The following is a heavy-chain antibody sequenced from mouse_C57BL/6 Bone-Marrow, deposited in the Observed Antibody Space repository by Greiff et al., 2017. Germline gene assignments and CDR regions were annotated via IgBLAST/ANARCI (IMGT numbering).Heavy chain of an antibody. J-gene: IGHJ1*03. CDR2: IRNKANNHAT. CDR1: GFTFSDAW. D-gene: IGHD2-3*01. Sequence: EVKLMESGGGLVQPGGSMKLSCAASGFTFSDAWMDWVRQSPEKGLEWVAEIRNKANNHATYYAESVKGRFTISRDDSKSSVYLQMNSLRAEDTGIYYCTGEWLLQGYFDVWGTGTTVTVSS. CDR3: TGEWLLQGYFDV. V-gene: IGHV6-6*01.